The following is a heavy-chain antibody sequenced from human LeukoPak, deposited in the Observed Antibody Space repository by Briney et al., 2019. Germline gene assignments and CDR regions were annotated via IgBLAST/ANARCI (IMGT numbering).Heavy chain of an antibody. CDR2: VWYDGTNI. J-gene: IGHJ4*02. D-gene: IGHD1-26*01. Sequence: GRSLRLSCAASGFTFSTYGMHWVRQAPGKGLEWVAVVWYDGTNIHYVDSVKGRFTISRDNSKSTLYLQMKSLTAEDTAVYYCARGGYSGTYFFDYWGQGTLVTVSS. CDR1: GFTFSTYG. V-gene: IGHV3-33*01. CDR3: ARGGYSGTYFFDY.